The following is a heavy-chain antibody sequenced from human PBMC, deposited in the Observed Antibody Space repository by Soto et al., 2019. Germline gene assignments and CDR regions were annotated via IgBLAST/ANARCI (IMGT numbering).Heavy chain of an antibody. CDR1: GGSISSGGYY. D-gene: IGHD2-15*01. Sequence: QVQLQESGPGLVKPSQTLSLTCTVSGGSISSGGYYWSWIRQHPGKGLEWIGYIYYSGSTYYNPSLKSRVTISVDTSKNQSSLKLSSVTAADTAVYYCAREGGYCSGGSCYRYYYGMDVWGQGTTVTVSS. CDR3: AREGGYCSGGSCYRYYYGMDV. V-gene: IGHV4-31*03. CDR2: IYYSGST. J-gene: IGHJ6*02.